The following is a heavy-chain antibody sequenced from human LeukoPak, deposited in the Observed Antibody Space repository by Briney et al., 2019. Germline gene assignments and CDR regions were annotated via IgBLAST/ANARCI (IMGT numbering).Heavy chain of an antibody. J-gene: IGHJ4*02. CDR3: ARGEWHQDGIGYNRFDN. CDR2: IRYDGNNK. V-gene: IGHV3-30*02. D-gene: IGHD3-3*01. Sequence: GGSLRLSCGASGFTFSNYGMLWVRQAPGKGLEWVAFIRYDGNNKLYADSVKGRFTVSRDNAKNSVFLLLTSLRPEDTAVYYCARGEWHQDGIGYNRFDNWGQGALVTVSS. CDR1: GFTFSNYG.